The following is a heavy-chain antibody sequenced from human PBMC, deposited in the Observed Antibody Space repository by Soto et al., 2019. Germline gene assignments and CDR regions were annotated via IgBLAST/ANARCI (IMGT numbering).Heavy chain of an antibody. V-gene: IGHV3-74*01. J-gene: IGHJ4*02. Sequence: RGSLRLSCAASGFTFSSYWMHWVRQAPGKGLVWVSRINSDGSSTSYADSVKGRFTISRDNAKNTLYLQMNSLRAEDTAVYYCARTHWELEQFDYWGQGTLVTVSS. CDR2: INSDGSST. CDR3: ARTHWELEQFDY. CDR1: GFTFSSYW. D-gene: IGHD3-3*01.